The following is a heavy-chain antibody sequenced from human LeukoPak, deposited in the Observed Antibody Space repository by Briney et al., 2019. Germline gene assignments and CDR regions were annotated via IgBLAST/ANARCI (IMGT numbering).Heavy chain of an antibody. Sequence: SVKVSCKASGYTFTGYYIHWVRQAPGQGLEWMGWINPNTGGTNSAQKFQGRVTMTRDTSISTAYMELSSLRSDDTAVYYCVRGDGWGECWGQGTLVPVSS. CDR1: GYTFTGYY. J-gene: IGHJ4*02. CDR3: VRGDGWGEC. CDR2: INPNTGGT. V-gene: IGHV1-2*02. D-gene: IGHD3-16*01.